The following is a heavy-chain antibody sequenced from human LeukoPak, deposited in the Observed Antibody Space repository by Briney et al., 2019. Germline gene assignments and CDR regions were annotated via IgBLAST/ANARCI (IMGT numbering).Heavy chain of an antibody. CDR3: ARADSSIAARLSRSSIFNYYYYMDV. CDR1: GFTFSSYA. D-gene: IGHD6-6*01. V-gene: IGHV3-30*04. CDR2: ISYDGSNK. Sequence: GRSLRLSCAASGFTFSSYAMHWVRQAPGKGLEWVAVISYDGSNKYYADSVKGRFTISRDNSKNTLYLQMNSLRAEDTAVYYCARADSSIAARLSRSSIFNYYYYMDVWGKGTTVTVSS. J-gene: IGHJ6*03.